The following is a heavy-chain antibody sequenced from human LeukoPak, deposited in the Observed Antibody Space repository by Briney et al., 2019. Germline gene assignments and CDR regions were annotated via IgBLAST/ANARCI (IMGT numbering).Heavy chain of an antibody. D-gene: IGHD3-22*01. CDR1: GFTFSSYA. CDR3: AREYYDSSGYSKYYFDY. Sequence: GGSLRLSCAASGFTFSSYAMHWVRQAPGKGLEYVSAISSNGGSTYYANSVKGRFTTSRDNSKNTLYLQMGSLRAEDMAVYYCAREYYDSSGYSKYYFDYWGQGTLVTVSS. CDR2: ISSNGGST. V-gene: IGHV3-64*01. J-gene: IGHJ4*02.